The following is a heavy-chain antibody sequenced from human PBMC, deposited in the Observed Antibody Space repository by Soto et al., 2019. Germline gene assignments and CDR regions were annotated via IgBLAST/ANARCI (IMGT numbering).Heavy chain of an antibody. V-gene: IGHV6-1*01. J-gene: IGHJ6*02. CDR3: ARITPTQLGGYYYYYGMDV. Sequence: PSQTLSLTCAISGDSVSSNSAAWNWIRQSPSRGLEWLGRTYYRSKWYNDYAVSVKSRITINPDTSKNQFSLQLNSVTPEDTAVYYCARITPTQLGGYYYYYGMDVWGQGTTVTVSS. CDR1: GDSVSSNSAA. D-gene: IGHD1-1*01. CDR2: TYYRSKWYN.